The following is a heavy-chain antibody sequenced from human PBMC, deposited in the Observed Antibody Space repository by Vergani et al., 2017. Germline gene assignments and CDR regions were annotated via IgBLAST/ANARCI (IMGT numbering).Heavy chain of an antibody. J-gene: IGHJ4*02. CDR3: AADLVRATERNFDY. D-gene: IGHD1-26*01. CDR1: GFTFTSSA. Sequence: QMQLVQSGPEVKKPGTSVKVSCKASGFTFTSSAMQWVRQARGQRLEGIGWIVVGSGNTNDAQKFQERVTITRDMSTSTAYMELSSLRYEDTAVYYCAADLVRATERNFDYWGQGTLVTVSS. V-gene: IGHV1-58*02. CDR2: IVVGSGNT.